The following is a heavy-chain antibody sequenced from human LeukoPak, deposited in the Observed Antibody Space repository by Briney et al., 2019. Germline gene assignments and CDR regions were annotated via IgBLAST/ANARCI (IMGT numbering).Heavy chain of an antibody. CDR1: GFSVSNNY. CDR3: AKDVESGRSADY. Sequence: GGSLRLSCAASGFSVSNNYMSWVRQAPGKGLEWVSTISGSGGGTYYADSVKGRFTLSRDNSMNTLYLQMNSLRAEDTAVYYCAKDVESGRSADYWGQGTLVTVSS. V-gene: IGHV3-23*01. CDR2: ISGSGGGT. J-gene: IGHJ4*02. D-gene: IGHD3-10*01.